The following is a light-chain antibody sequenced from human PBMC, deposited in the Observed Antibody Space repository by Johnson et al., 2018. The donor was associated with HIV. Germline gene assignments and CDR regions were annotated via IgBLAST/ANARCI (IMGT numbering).Light chain of an antibody. CDR1: SSNIGSNA. J-gene: IGLJ1*01. CDR3: ATWDDRLNGYV. Sequence: QSVLTQPPSASLTPGQRVTISCSGSSSNIGSNAVNRYQHLPGAAPKLLIFSDDELPSGVPDRFSASKSGTSASLAISGLQSEDEADYYCATWDDRLNGYVVGTGTKVTVL. V-gene: IGLV1-44*01. CDR2: SDD.